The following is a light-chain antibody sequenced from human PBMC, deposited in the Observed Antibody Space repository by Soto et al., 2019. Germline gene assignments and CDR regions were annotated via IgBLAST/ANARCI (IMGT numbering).Light chain of an antibody. Sequence: EIVLTQSPGTLSLSPGERTALSCRASQSVGNNFLGWYQQKPGQSPRLLNYHASNRATGIPDRFSGTASGTDFTLTISRLEPEDFAVYYCHQYASSPLTFGGGTNVEIK. CDR1: QSVGNNF. CDR3: HQYASSPLT. V-gene: IGKV3-20*01. CDR2: HAS. J-gene: IGKJ4*01.